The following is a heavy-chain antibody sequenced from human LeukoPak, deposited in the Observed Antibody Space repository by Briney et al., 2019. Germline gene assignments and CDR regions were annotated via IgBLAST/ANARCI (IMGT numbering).Heavy chain of an antibody. CDR2: ISGSGGST. CDR3: ARVTRYDSSGYYFDY. V-gene: IGHV3-23*01. D-gene: IGHD3-22*01. CDR1: GFTFSSYA. Sequence: GGSLRLSCAASGFTFSSYAMSWVRQAPGKGLEWVSAISGSGGSTYYADSVKGRFTISRDNAKNSLYLQMNSLRAEDTALYYCARVTRYDSSGYYFDYWGQGTLVTVSS. J-gene: IGHJ4*02.